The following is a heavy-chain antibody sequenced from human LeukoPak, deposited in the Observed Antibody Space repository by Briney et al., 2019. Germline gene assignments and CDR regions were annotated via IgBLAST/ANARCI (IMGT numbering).Heavy chain of an antibody. J-gene: IGHJ6*03. V-gene: IGHV1-46*01. D-gene: IGHD3-10*01. Sequence: GASVKVSCKASGYTFTNNFMHWVRQAPGQGLEWIGIINPSGDNTWYAQKFQGRVTMTRNTSISTAYMELSSLRSEDTAVYYCAREFMVRGVIDYYYYYMDVWGKGTTVTISS. CDR3: AREFMVRGVIDYYYYYMDV. CDR1: GYTFTNNF. CDR2: INPSGDNT.